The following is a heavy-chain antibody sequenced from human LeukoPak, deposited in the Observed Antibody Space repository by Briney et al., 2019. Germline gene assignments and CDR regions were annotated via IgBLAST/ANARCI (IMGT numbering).Heavy chain of an antibody. V-gene: IGHV3-53*01. D-gene: IGHD6-13*01. J-gene: IGHJ2*01. CDR1: GFTVSSNY. Sequence: GGSLRLSCAASGFTVSSNYMSWVRQAPGKGLEWVSVIYSGGSTYYADSVKGRFTISRDNSKNTLYLQMNSLRAEDTAVYYCATAYPSSSSWYWYFDLWGRGTLVTVSS. CDR3: ATAYPSSSSWYWYFDL. CDR2: IYSGGST.